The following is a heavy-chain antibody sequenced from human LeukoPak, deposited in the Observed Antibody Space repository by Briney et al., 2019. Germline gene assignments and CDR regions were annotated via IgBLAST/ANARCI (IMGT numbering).Heavy chain of an antibody. V-gene: IGHV4-39*01. CDR1: GDSINSSSYY. CDR3: ARQANDFWNGYYPSFDF. CDR2: IYYSGST. D-gene: IGHD3-3*01. J-gene: IGHJ4*02. Sequence: SETLSLTCTVSGDSINSSSYYWGWIRQPPGKGLEWIGSIYYSGSTYYNPSLKSRVTTSVDTSKNQFSLKLSSVTAAVTAVYYCARQANDFWNGYYPSFDFWGQGTLVTVSS.